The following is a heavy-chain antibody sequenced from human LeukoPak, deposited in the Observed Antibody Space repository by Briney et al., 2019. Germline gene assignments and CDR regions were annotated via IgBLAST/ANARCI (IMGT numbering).Heavy chain of an antibody. V-gene: IGHV3-7*04. CDR3: ARGHYGMDV. J-gene: IGHJ6*02. CDR1: GFTFSRHW. CDR2: IYLDGSER. Sequence: PGGSLRLSCAASGFTFSRHWLTWVRQGPGKGPEWVANIYLDGSERNYLDSVKGRFTISRENAENSRYVQMNSLRAADTAVYYYARGHYGMDVWGQGHTAPVSS.